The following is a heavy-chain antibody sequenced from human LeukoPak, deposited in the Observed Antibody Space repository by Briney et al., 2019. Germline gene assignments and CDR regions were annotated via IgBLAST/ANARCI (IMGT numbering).Heavy chain of an antibody. J-gene: IGHJ3*02. V-gene: IGHV4-59*01. D-gene: IGHD3-10*01. CDR3: ARKAMVRGVWWAFDI. CDR1: GGSINSYY. Sequence: SETLSLTCTVSGGSINSYYWSWIRQPPGKGLEWIGYIYYSGSTNYNPSLKGRVTISVDTSKNQFSLKLSSVTAADTAVYYCARKAMVRGVWWAFDIWGQGTMVTVSS. CDR2: IYYSGST.